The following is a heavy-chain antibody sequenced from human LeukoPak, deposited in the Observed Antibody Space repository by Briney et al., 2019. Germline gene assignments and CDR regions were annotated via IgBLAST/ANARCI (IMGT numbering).Heavy chain of an antibody. CDR3: ARDYDVLTAYPPTQLFDP. Sequence: SETLSLTCAVYGGSFSGYYWGWIRQPPGKGLEWIGRIYTSGSTNYNPSLKSRVTMSVDTSKNQFSLKLNSVTAADTAVYYCARDYDVLTAYPPTQLFDPWGQGTLVTVSS. V-gene: IGHV4-59*10. D-gene: IGHD3-9*01. CDR2: IYTSGST. J-gene: IGHJ5*02. CDR1: GGSFSGYY.